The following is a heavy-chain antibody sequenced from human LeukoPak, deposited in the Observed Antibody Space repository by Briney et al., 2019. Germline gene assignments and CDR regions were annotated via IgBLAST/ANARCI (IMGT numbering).Heavy chain of an antibody. D-gene: IGHD3-22*01. J-gene: IGHJ4*02. V-gene: IGHV3-23*01. CDR3: AKIGITMIVVVKYYFDY. Sequence: PGGSLRLSCAASGFTSSSYAMSWVRQAPGKGLEWVSAISGSGGSTYYADSVKGRFTISRDNSKNTLYLQMNSLRAEDTAVYYCAKIGITMIVVVKYYFDYWGQGTLVTVSS. CDR1: GFTSSSYA. CDR2: ISGSGGST.